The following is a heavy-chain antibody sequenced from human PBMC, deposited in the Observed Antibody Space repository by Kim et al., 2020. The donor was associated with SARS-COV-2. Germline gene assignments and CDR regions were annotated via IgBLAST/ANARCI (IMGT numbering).Heavy chain of an antibody. Sequence: SETLSLTCAVYGGSFSGYYWSWIRQPPGKGLEWIGEINHSGSTNYNPSLKSRVTISVDTSKNQFSLKLSSVTAADTAVYYCARGPAARPRWFDPWGQGTLVTVSA. CDR1: GGSFSGYY. CDR2: INHSGST. CDR3: ARGPAARPRWFDP. V-gene: IGHV4-34*01. D-gene: IGHD6-6*01. J-gene: IGHJ5*02.